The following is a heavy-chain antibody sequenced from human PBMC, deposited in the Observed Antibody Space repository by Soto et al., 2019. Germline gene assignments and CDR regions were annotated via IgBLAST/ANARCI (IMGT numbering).Heavy chain of an antibody. V-gene: IGHV4-59*01. D-gene: IGHD5-18*01. CDR3: AGGYSNRVNFDY. CDR2: IYHSGST. CDR1: GDSIKNYY. J-gene: IGHJ4*01. Sequence: TLSLTCTVSGDSIKNYYWSWIRQPPGKGLEWIGYIYHSGSTSYNPSLKSRVSISLDTSKHQFSLKLSSVTAADTAVYYCAGGYSNRVNFDYWGQGILVTVSS.